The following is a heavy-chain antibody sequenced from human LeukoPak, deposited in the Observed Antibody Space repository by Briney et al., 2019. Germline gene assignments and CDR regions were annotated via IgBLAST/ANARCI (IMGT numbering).Heavy chain of an antibody. Sequence: GGSLRLSCAASGFTFSSYAMSWVRQAPGKGLEWVSAISGSGGSTYYADSVKGRFTISRDNSKNTLYLQMNSLRAEDTAVYYCAKDPSCSSTSCHSYGMDVWGQGTTVTVSS. D-gene: IGHD2-2*01. CDR3: AKDPSCSSTSCHSYGMDV. J-gene: IGHJ6*02. V-gene: IGHV3-23*01. CDR2: ISGSGGST. CDR1: GFTFSSYA.